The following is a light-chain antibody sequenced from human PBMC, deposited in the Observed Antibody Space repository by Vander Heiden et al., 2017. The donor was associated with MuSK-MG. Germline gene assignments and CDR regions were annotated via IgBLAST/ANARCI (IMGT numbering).Light chain of an antibody. CDR1: QDISNY. CDR3: QQDYNHPHA. V-gene: IGKV1-33*01. CDR2: DAS. J-gene: IGKJ3*01. Sequence: DIQMTQSPSSLSASVGHRVTITSQASQDISNYLNWYQQKPGKAPTLLINDASNLETGVPSRFSGSGSGTNFTFTISSLQPEEVATYYCQQDYNHPHAFGRGTKVDIK.